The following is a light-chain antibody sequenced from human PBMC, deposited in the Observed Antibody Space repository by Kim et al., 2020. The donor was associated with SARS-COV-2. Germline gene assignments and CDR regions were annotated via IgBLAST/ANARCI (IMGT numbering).Light chain of an antibody. CDR3: AAWDDNLNGPV. V-gene: IGLV1-44*01. Sequence: GQRVSISCSGSGSNIESNTVNRYHQFPGTAPKLLIYDDDQRPSGVPDRFSGSKSGTSVSLVISGLQSEDDGDYYCAAWDDNLNGPVFGGGTQLTVL. J-gene: IGLJ2*01. CDR2: DDD. CDR1: GSNIESNT.